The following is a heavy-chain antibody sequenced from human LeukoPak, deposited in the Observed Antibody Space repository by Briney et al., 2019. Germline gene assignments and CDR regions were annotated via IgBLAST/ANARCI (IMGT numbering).Heavy chain of an antibody. Sequence: GGSLRLSCAASGFTVSSNYMSWVRQAPGKGLEWVSGIYSGGSTYYADSVKGRSTISRDNSKNTLYLQMNSLRAEDTAVYYCARVSVERGSTFDYWGQGTLVTVSS. J-gene: IGHJ4*02. V-gene: IGHV3-53*01. CDR2: IYSGGST. CDR3: ARVSVERGSTFDY. D-gene: IGHD5-24*01. CDR1: GFTVSSNY.